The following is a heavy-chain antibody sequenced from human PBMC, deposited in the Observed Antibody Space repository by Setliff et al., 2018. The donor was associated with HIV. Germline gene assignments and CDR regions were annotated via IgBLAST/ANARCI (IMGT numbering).Heavy chain of an antibody. J-gene: IGHJ4*02. CDR2: ISDTGRT. Sequence: SETLSLTCGVSGGSINSGGYYWSWIRQHPGKGLEWIGHISDTGRTSYNPSLKSRVTISIDTSKNQFSLQLTSVTAADTAVYYCVNPSGAMGDFDSWGQGTLVTVSS. CDR1: GGSINSGGYY. V-gene: IGHV4-31*11. D-gene: IGHD3-16*01. CDR3: VNPSGAMGDFDS.